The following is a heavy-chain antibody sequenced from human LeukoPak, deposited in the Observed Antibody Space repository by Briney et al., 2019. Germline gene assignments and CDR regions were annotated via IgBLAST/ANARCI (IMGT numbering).Heavy chain of an antibody. CDR2: IIPVLGIT. Sequence: GASVKVSCKASGGTFSSYAISWVRQAPGQGLEWMGRIIPVLGITNYARKFQGRVTITADKSTSTADMELSSLRSEDTAVYYCARGGGRWLQLSVADYYGMDVWGRGTTVTVSS. J-gene: IGHJ6*02. V-gene: IGHV1-69*04. CDR1: GGTFSSYA. CDR3: ARGGGRWLQLSVADYYGMDV. D-gene: IGHD5-24*01.